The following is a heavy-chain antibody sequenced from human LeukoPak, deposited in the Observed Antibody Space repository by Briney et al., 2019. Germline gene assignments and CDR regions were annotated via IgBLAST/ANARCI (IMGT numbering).Heavy chain of an antibody. CDR1: GFTFSSYA. V-gene: IGHV3-7*01. J-gene: IGHJ4*02. CDR2: IKQDGSGK. Sequence: GGSLRLSCAASGFTFSSYAMSWVRQAPGKGLEWVANIKQDGSGKYYVDSVKGRFTISRDSAKNSLYLQMNSLRAEDTAVYYCVGIYYGRHIYFDFWGQGTLVTVSS. D-gene: IGHD1-26*01. CDR3: VGIYYGRHIYFDF.